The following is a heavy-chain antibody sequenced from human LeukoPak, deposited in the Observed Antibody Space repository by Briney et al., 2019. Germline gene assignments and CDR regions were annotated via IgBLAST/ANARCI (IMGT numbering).Heavy chain of an antibody. V-gene: IGHV3-48*04. CDR1: GFTFSSYS. Sequence: GGSLRLSCAASGFTFSSYSMNWVRQAPGKGLEWLSYISSTSSAIYYADSLKGRFTISRDNAKNSLYLQMDSLRAEDTAVYYCARVIGSYGDSAYWGQGTLVTVSS. CDR2: ISSTSSAI. D-gene: IGHD3-16*01. J-gene: IGHJ4*02. CDR3: ARVIGSYGDSAY.